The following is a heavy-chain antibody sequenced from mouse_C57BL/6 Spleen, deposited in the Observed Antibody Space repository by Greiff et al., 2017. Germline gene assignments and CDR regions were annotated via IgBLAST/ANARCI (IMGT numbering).Heavy chain of an antibody. J-gene: IGHJ2*01. Sequence: VQLQQSGAELVKPGASVKLSCKASGYTFTSYWMHWVKQRPGQGLEWIGMIHPNSGSTNYNEKFKSKATLTVDKSSSTAYMQLSSLTSEDSAVYYCARSRGYDHFDYWGQGTTLTVSS. V-gene: IGHV1-64*01. CDR3: ARSRGYDHFDY. CDR1: GYTFTSYW. D-gene: IGHD2-3*01. CDR2: IHPNSGST.